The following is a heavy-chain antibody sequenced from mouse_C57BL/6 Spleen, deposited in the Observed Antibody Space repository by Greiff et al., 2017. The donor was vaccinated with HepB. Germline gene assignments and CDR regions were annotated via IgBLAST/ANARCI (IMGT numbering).Heavy chain of an antibody. Sequence: DVQLQESGPVLVKPGASVKMSCKASGYTFTDYYMNWVKQSHGKSLEWIGVINPYNGGTSYNQKFKGKATLTVDKSSSTAYMELNSLTSEDSAVYYCHYYGSSYLFDFDYWGQGTTLTVSS. J-gene: IGHJ2*01. V-gene: IGHV1-19*01. CDR3: HYYGSSYLFDFDY. CDR1: GYTFTDYY. D-gene: IGHD1-1*01. CDR2: INPYNGGT.